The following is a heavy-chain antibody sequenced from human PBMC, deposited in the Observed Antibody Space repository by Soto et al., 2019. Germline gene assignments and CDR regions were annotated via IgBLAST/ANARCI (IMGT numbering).Heavy chain of an antibody. CDR1: GFTFGDYD. D-gene: IGHD6-13*01. J-gene: IGHJ6*02. V-gene: IGHV3-49*03. Sequence: PGGSLRLSCTASGFTFGDYDMSWFRQAPGKGLERVAFIRSTAYGGTTDYAASVKGRFTISRDESKDIAYLQMNSLKTEDTGVYYCTRERGSSWFRYYNYGMDVWGQGTTVTVSS. CDR3: TRERGSSWFRYYNYGMDV. CDR2: IRSTAYGGTT.